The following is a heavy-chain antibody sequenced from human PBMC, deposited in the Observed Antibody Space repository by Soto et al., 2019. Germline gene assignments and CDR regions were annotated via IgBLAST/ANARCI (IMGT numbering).Heavy chain of an antibody. CDR1: GFTFSSYG. J-gene: IGHJ4*02. V-gene: IGHV3-33*01. D-gene: IGHD5-18*01. CDR2: IWYDGSNK. CDR3: ARDLRGYSYGYEGR. Sequence: GGSLRLSCAASGFTFSSYGMHWVRQAPGKGLEWVAVIWYDGSNKYYVDSVKGRFTISRDNSKNTLYLQMNSLRAEDTAVYYCARDLRGYSYGYEGRWGQGTLVTVSS.